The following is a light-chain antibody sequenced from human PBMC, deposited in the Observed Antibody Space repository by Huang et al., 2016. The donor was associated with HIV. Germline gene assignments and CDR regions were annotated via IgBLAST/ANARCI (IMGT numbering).Light chain of an antibody. J-gene: IGKJ4*01. V-gene: IGKV3-11*01. Sequence: EIVLTQSPATLSFFPGQRVSLSCRASQNINTHLAWYQQRPGQPPRLLIYDASRRVPGVAASFSGRGSGTDFTLTISNLESEDFATYYCQQRVNGLTFGGGTKV. CDR3: QQRVNGLT. CDR2: DAS. CDR1: QNINTH.